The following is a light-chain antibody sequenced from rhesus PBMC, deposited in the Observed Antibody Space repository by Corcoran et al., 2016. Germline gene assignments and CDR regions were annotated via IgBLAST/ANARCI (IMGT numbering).Light chain of an antibody. J-gene: IGKJ2*01. CDR1: QSVSRF. CDR2: EPS. CDR3: LQSSDWPYS. V-gene: IGKV3-24*04. Sequence: EIVMTQSPATLALSPGERATLSCRASQSVSRFLAWYQHKPGQAPRLPIYEPSRRATGIPDRFSGIGSGTEFTLTITSLEPEDLGVFFCLQSSDWPYSFGQGTKVEIK.